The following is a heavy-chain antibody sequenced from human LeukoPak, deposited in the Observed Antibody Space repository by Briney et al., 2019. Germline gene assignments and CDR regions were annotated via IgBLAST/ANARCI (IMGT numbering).Heavy chain of an antibody. CDR1: GFTFSSYA. V-gene: IGHV3-30-3*01. CDR2: ISYDGSNK. J-gene: IGHJ5*02. CDR3: ARDTGVVVTVIPNWFDP. Sequence: GGSLRLSCAASGFTFSSYAMHWVRQAPGKGLEWLAVISYDGSNKYYADSVKGRFTISRDNSKNTLYLQMNSLRDEDTAVYYCARDTGVVVTVIPNWFDPWGQGTLVTVSS. D-gene: IGHD2-21*02.